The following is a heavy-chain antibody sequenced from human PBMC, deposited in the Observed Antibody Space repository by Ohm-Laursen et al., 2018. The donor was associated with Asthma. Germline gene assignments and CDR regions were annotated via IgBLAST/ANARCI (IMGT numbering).Heavy chain of an antibody. CDR3: ARGWGIGAGTTYDAFDI. CDR2: MSYDGNVR. J-gene: IGHJ3*02. D-gene: IGHD1-1*01. CDR1: GFDFKYYG. V-gene: IGHV3-30*03. Sequence: SLRLSCTASGFDFKYYGMHWVRQAPGKGLEWVALMSYDGNVRFSADSVKGRFTISRDNSKNTLYLQMNSLRAEDTAVYYCARGWGIGAGTTYDAFDIWGQGTMVTVSS.